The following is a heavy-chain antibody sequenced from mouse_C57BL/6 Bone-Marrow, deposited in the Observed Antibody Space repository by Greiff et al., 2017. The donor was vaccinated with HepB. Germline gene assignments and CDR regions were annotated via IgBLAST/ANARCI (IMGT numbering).Heavy chain of an antibody. CDR3: TRGPSTMITTVFDY. D-gene: IGHD2-4*01. Sequence: EVQLQQSGTVLARPGASVKMSCKTSGYTFTSYWMHWVKQRPGQGLEWIGAIYPGNSDTSYNQRFKGKAKLTAVTSASTAYMELSSLTNEDSAVYYCTRGPSTMITTVFDYWGQGTTLTVSS. J-gene: IGHJ2*01. CDR2: IYPGNSDT. CDR1: GYTFTSYW. V-gene: IGHV1-5*01.